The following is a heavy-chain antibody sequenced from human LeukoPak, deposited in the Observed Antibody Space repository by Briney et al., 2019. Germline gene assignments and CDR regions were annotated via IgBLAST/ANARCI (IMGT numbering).Heavy chain of an antibody. Sequence: GGSLRLSCAASGFGFRVYDMSWVRQAPGKGLEWVSRMRGSGVITYYADSVKGRFTISRDNSKNTLYLQMNSLRAEDTAVYYCAKDRAAGMAYYFDYWGQGTLVTVSS. D-gene: IGHD6-13*01. J-gene: IGHJ4*02. CDR3: AKDRAAGMAYYFDY. CDR1: GFGFRVYD. CDR2: MRGSGVIT. V-gene: IGHV3-23*01.